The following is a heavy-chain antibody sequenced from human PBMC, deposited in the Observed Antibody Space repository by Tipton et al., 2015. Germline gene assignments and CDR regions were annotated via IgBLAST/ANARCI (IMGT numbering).Heavy chain of an antibody. V-gene: IGHV4-39*01. CDR2: LSYSGKT. Sequence: TLSLTCTVSGGSISNSNYYWGWIRQPPGKGLEWIGSLSYSGKTDHNPPLRSRVTMSRDTSKNQFSLKLTSVTAADTAFYYCARKPVVRGAYYYFDYWGQGTLVTVSS. D-gene: IGHD3-10*01. J-gene: IGHJ4*02. CDR1: GGSISNSNYY. CDR3: ARKPVVRGAYYYFDY.